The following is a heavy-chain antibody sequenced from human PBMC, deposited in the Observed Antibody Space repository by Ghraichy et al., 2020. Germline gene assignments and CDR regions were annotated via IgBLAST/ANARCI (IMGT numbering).Heavy chain of an antibody. CDR1: GDSVSSNSAA. Sequence: SENLSLTCSISGDSVSSNSAAWNWIRQSPSRGLEWLGRTYYRSKWYNDYAVSVKSRISINPDTSKNQFSLQLNSVTPEDTAVYYCARDHNSPQTTVVTPGSYYYGMDVWGQGTTVTVSS. CDR2: TYYRSKWYN. J-gene: IGHJ6*02. D-gene: IGHD4-23*01. CDR3: ARDHNSPQTTVVTPGSYYYGMDV. V-gene: IGHV6-1*01.